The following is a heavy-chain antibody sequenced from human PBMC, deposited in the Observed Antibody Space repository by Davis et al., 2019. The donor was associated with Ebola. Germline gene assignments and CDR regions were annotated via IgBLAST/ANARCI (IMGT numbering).Heavy chain of an antibody. CDR1: GFTFTDYY. Sequence: GESLKISCAASGFTFTDYYMGWIRQAPGKGLEWVSYISGDSLYTNYADSVRGRLTISRDNAKNSLYLQMNSLGAEDTAVYYCARARAYCSGGSCYQLDFDYWGQGTLVTVSS. D-gene: IGHD2-15*01. J-gene: IGHJ4*02. CDR3: ARARAYCSGGSCYQLDFDY. CDR2: ISGDSLYT. V-gene: IGHV3-11*06.